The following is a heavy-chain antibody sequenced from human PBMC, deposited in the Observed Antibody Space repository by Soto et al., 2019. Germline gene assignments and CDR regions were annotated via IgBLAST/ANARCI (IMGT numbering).Heavy chain of an antibody. V-gene: IGHV1-2*02. CDR2: IDPRNGGT. CDR3: ARVLYRNVIHA. CDR1: GYIFSYYY. Sequence: QVQLVQSGSDVKKPGASFTVSCKASGYIFSYYYIHWVRQAPGQGLEWMGWIDPRNGGTKYAQKFQDRRTMTTDTSTSTAFLELRRLRLDDTAVFFCARVLYRNVIHAWGQGTLVTVSS. D-gene: IGHD5-18*01. J-gene: IGHJ4*02.